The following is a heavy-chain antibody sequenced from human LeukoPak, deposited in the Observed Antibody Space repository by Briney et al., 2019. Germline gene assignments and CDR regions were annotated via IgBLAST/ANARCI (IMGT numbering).Heavy chain of an antibody. CDR3: VSSDYGDYGSFDY. J-gene: IGHJ4*02. Sequence: PGGSLRLSCAASGFTFSSYAMHWVRQAPGKGLEYVSAISSNGGSTYYANSVKGRFTISRGNSKNTLYLQMGSLRAEDMAVYYCVSSDYGDYGSFDYWGQETLVTVSS. CDR2: ISSNGGST. V-gene: IGHV3-64*01. D-gene: IGHD4-17*01. CDR1: GFTFSSYA.